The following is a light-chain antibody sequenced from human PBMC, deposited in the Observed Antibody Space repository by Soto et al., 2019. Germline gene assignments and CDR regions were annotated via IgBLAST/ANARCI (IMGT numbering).Light chain of an antibody. V-gene: IGKV3-15*01. CDR2: SAS. CDR1: QSISTE. J-gene: IGKJ2*01. Sequence: EIVMTQSPATLSVSPGERATLSCRASQSISTELAWYQQKPGQPPRLLIYSASTRATGVPARCTGSGSGSEFTLTISVLQYEDFAVYYCQQGHNWPLTFGQGTRLEI. CDR3: QQGHNWPLT.